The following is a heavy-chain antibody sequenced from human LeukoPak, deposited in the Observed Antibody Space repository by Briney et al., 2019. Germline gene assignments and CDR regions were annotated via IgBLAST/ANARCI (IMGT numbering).Heavy chain of an antibody. J-gene: IGHJ4*02. D-gene: IGHD2-2*01. Sequence: GGSLRLSCAASVFTFSIYVMHCVRQAPGKGLEWVAIISYDGSNEYYADSEKGRFTISRDNSKNTLYLQMNSVRAEDTAVYYCAKKGGRYCSSTSCYVGYWGQGTLVTVSS. V-gene: IGHV3-30*04. CDR2: ISYDGSNE. CDR3: AKKGGRYCSSTSCYVGY. CDR1: VFTFSIYV.